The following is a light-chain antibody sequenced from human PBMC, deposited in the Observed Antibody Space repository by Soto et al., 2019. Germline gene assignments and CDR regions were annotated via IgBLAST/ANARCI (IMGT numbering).Light chain of an antibody. CDR1: SSEVGGYNY. J-gene: IGLJ1*01. CDR2: DVS. V-gene: IGLV2-14*01. CDR3: TSNTSSDTYV. Sequence: QSVLAQPASVSGSPGQSITISCTGTSSEVGGYNYVSWYQQRPGKVPRLMIYDVSNRPSGVSNRFSGSKSGNTASLTISGLQAEDEADYYCTSNTSSDTYVFGTGTKVTVL.